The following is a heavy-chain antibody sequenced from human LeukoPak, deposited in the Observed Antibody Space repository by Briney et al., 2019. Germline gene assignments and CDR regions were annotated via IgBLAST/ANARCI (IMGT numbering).Heavy chain of an antibody. D-gene: IGHD4-23*01. CDR1: GFTFSSYG. V-gene: IGHV3-33*01. CDR3: ARGRPHGNDY. CDR2: IWYDGSNK. J-gene: IGHJ4*02. Sequence: PGGSLRLSCAASGFTFSSYGMHWVRQAPGKGLEWVAFIWYDGSNKYYADSVKGRFTISRDNSKNTLYLQMNSLRAEDTAVYYCARGRPHGNDYWGQGTLVTVSS.